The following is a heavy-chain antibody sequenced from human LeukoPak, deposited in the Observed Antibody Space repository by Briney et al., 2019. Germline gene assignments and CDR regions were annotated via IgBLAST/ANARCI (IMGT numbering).Heavy chain of an antibody. CDR3: ARGVFHPRYSSGWRVVPFWYFDL. J-gene: IGHJ2*01. CDR2: INHSGST. V-gene: IGHV4-34*01. Sequence: SETLSLTCAVYGESFSDYYWSWIRQPPGKGLEWIGEINHSGSTNYSPSLKSRVTISVNTSKNQFSLKLSSVTAADTAVYYCARGVFHPRYSSGWRVVPFWYFDLWGRGTLVTVSS. D-gene: IGHD6-19*01. CDR1: GESFSDYY.